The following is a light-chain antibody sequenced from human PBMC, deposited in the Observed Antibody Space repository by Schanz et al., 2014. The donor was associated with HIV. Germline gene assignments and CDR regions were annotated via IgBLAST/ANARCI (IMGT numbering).Light chain of an antibody. J-gene: IGLJ3*02. CDR1: SSDVGGYNY. CDR2: DVT. Sequence: QSVLTQPPSASGSPGQPVTIFCTGSSSDVGGYNYVSWYQQRPGKAPKLMIYDVTKRPSGVPDRFSGSKSGNTASLTISGLQAEDEADYYCCSYAGSYTFVVFGGGTKLTVL. CDR3: CSYAGSYTFVV. V-gene: IGLV2-11*01.